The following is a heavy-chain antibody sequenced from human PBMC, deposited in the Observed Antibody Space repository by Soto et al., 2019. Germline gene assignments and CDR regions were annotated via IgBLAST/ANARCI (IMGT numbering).Heavy chain of an antibody. CDR3: AITTSTVSYWFDP. Sequence: PGGSLRLSCAASGFSFSGYWMSWVRQAPGKWPEWVANIKEDGTEQHYVDSVKGRFTISRDNSENSLFLQMNNLRAEDSAIYYCAITTSTVSYWFDPWGPGXPVTVSS. CDR1: GFSFSGYW. V-gene: IGHV3-7*03. J-gene: IGHJ5*02. CDR2: IKEDGTEQ. D-gene: IGHD4-4*01.